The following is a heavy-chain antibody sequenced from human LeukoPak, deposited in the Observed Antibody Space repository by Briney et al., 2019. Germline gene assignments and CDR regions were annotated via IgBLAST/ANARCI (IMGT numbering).Heavy chain of an antibody. CDR3: ARVSSSWYLAADY. CDR1: GFTFSSYW. Sequence: GGSLRLSCAASGFTFSSYWMHWVRQAPGKGLVWVSRINSDGSSTSYADSVKGRFTISRDNAKNTLYPQMNSLRAEDTAVYYCARVSSSWYLAADYWGQGTLVTVSS. D-gene: IGHD6-13*01. V-gene: IGHV3-74*01. J-gene: IGHJ4*02. CDR2: INSDGSST.